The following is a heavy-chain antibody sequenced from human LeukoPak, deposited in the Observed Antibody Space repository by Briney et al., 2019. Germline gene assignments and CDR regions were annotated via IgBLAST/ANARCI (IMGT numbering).Heavy chain of an antibody. D-gene: IGHD3-22*01. CDR1: GGSISSGGYY. V-gene: IGHV4-31*03. CDR3: ARGTYCYDSSGYYAFDI. Sequence: PSKTLSLTCTVSGGSISSGGYYWSWIRQHPGKGLEWIGYIYYSGSTYYNPSLKSRVTISVDTSKNQFSLKLSSVTAADTAVYYCARGTYCYDSSGYYAFDIWGQGTVVTVSS. J-gene: IGHJ3*02. CDR2: IYYSGST.